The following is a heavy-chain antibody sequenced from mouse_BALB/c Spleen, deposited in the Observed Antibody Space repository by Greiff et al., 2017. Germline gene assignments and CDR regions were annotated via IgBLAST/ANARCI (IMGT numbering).Heavy chain of an antibody. D-gene: IGHD2-2*01. V-gene: IGHV1-67*01. J-gene: IGHJ4*01. CDR3: ARYGYDSPYAMDY. CDR1: GYTFTDYA. CDR2: ISIYYDNT. Sequence: QVQLQQSGPELVRPGDSVKISCKGSGYTFTDYAMHWVKQSHAKSLEWIGVISIYYDNTNYNQKFKGKATMTVDKSSSTAYMELARLTSEDSAIYYCARYGYDSPYAMDYWGQGTSVTVSS.